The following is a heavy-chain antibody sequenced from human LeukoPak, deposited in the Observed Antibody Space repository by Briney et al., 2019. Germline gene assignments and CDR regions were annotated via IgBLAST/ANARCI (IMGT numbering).Heavy chain of an antibody. CDR2: VLYDGSDQ. CDR1: GFTFSSYT. D-gene: IGHD3-3*01. Sequence: GRSLRLSYAASGFTFSSYTMHWVRQAPGKGLEWVAFVLYDGSDQYYADSVKGRFTISRDNSKNTVYLQMNSLTVEDTAVYYCARVVQSGSLDPWGQGTLVTVSS. V-gene: IGHV3-30*04. J-gene: IGHJ5*02. CDR3: ARVVQSGSLDP.